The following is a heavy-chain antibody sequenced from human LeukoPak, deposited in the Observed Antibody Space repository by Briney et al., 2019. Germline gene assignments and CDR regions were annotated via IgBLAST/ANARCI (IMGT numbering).Heavy chain of an antibody. V-gene: IGHV1-18*01. CDR2: ISAYNGNT. CDR1: GYTFTSYG. Sequence: ASVTVSCKASGYTFTSYGISWVRQAPGQGLEWMGWISAYNGNTNYAQKFQGRVTITRDTSISTAYMELSRLRSDDTAVYYCTLEDYWGQGTLVTVSS. CDR3: TLEDY. J-gene: IGHJ4*02.